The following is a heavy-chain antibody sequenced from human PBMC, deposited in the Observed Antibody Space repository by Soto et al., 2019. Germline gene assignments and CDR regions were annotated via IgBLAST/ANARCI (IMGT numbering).Heavy chain of an antibody. V-gene: IGHV3-23*01. D-gene: IGHD6-19*01. CDR3: AKVTIAVSGDGAY. CDR2: ISYGGDNT. CDR1: GFTFSSYA. Sequence: EVQMLESGGGLVQPGGSLRLSCAASGFTFSSYALSWVRQAPGKGLEWVSAISYGGDNTYYADSVKGRFTISRDNSKNTLYLEMNSLRVEDTGTYYCAKVTIAVSGDGAYWGQGSLVTVSS. J-gene: IGHJ4*02.